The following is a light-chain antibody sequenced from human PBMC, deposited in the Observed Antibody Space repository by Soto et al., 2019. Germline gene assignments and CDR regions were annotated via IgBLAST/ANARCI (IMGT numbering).Light chain of an antibody. CDR2: EVS. Sequence: QSALTQPPSASGSPGQSVTISCTGTSSDVGGYTYVSWYQQHPGKAPKVMIYEVSKRPSGVPDRFSGSKSGNTASLTVSGLQAEDEADYYCSSYAGSNLVFGGGTKVTVL. CDR3: SSYAGSNLV. J-gene: IGLJ2*01. CDR1: SSDVGGYTY. V-gene: IGLV2-8*01.